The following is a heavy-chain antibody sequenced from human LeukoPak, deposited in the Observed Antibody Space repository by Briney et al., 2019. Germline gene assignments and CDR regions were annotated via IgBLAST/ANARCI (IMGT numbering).Heavy chain of an antibody. CDR1: GGSISSYY. J-gene: IGHJ4*02. CDR3: ARLAAAGDLDY. V-gene: IGHV4-59*12. CDR2: IYYSGST. D-gene: IGHD6-13*01. Sequence: PSETLSLTCTVSGGSISSYYWSWIRQPPGKGLEWIGSIYYSGSTYYNPSLKSRVTISVDTSNDQFSLRLSSVTAADTAVYFCARLAAAGDLDYWGQGTLVTVSS.